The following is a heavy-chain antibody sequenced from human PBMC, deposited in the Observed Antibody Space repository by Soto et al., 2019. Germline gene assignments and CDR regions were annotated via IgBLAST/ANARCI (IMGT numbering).Heavy chain of an antibody. V-gene: IGHV1-2*04. CDR2: INPNSGGT. D-gene: IGHD2-2*01. J-gene: IGHJ3*02. CDR3: ARDARVEVPAAPGDAFDI. CDR1: GYTFTGYY. Sequence: ASVKVSCKASGYTFTGYYMHWVRQAPGQGLEWMGWINPNSGGTNYAQKFQGWVTMTRDTSISTAYMELSRLRSDDTAVYYCARDARVEVPAAPGDAFDIWGQGTMVTVSS.